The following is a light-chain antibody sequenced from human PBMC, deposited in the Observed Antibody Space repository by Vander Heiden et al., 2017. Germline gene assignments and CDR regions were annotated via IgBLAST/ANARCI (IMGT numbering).Light chain of an antibody. CDR1: QSVSSSY. Sequence: DIVLTQSPGTLSLSPGERATLSCRASQSVSSSYLAWYQQKPGQAPRLLIYGASSRATGIPDRFSGSGSGTDLTLTISRLEPEDFAVYYCQQYGSSPYTFGQGTKLEIK. CDR2: GAS. CDR3: QQYGSSPYT. J-gene: IGKJ2*01. V-gene: IGKV3-20*01.